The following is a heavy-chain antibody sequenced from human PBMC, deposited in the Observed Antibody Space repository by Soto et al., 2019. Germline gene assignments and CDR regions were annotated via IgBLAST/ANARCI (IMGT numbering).Heavy chain of an antibody. CDR1: GFTFSSYA. V-gene: IGHV3-23*01. Sequence: EVQLLESGGGLVQPGGSLRLSCAASGFTFSSYAMNWVRQAPGKGLEWVSDISGSGGSTYYADSVKGRFTISRDNSKNTLYLQMNSLRAEDTAVYYCAKGASGYDYYGMDVWGQGTTVTVSS. J-gene: IGHJ6*02. CDR3: AKGASGYDYYGMDV. D-gene: IGHD3-10*01. CDR2: ISGSGGST.